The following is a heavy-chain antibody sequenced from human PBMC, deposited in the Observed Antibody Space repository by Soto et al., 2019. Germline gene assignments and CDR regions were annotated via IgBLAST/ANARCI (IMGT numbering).Heavy chain of an antibody. CDR2: IFYSGTT. Sequence: SETLSLTCTVSGDSISSADYYWSWIRQTPGKGLEWIGHIFYSGTTYYNPSLKSRLTISVDTSKNHFSLRLTSVTSADTAVYYCARDLWVEPELYYYGMDVWGQGTTVTVSS. J-gene: IGHJ6*02. CDR1: GDSISSADYY. V-gene: IGHV4-30-4*01. D-gene: IGHD1-1*01. CDR3: ARDLWVEPELYYYGMDV.